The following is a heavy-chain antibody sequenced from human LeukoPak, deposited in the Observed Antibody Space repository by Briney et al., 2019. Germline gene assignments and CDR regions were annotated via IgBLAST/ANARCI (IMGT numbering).Heavy chain of an antibody. D-gene: IGHD5-24*01. CDR3: AKDLMATIPYYFDY. J-gene: IGHJ4*02. V-gene: IGHV3-7*01. Sequence: GGSLRLSCAASGFTFSSYWMSWVRQAPGKGLEWVANIKQDGSEKYYVDSVKGRFTISRDNAKNSLYLQMNSLRAEDTAVYYCAKDLMATIPYYFDYWGQGTLVTVSS. CDR2: IKQDGSEK. CDR1: GFTFSSYW.